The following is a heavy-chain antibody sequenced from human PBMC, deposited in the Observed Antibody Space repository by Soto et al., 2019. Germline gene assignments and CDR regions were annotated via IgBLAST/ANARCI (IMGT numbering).Heavy chain of an antibody. V-gene: IGHV1-69*13. Sequence: RASVKVSCKAIGGAFGRYSVSWVRQAPGQGLEWIGGVIPAFNTSNYALTFKGRVTINADESTTTVFMELRSLRSEDTALYYCARGDEMTAVTIFEYWGQGTLVTVSS. D-gene: IGHD4-17*01. J-gene: IGHJ4*02. CDR2: VIPAFNTS. CDR1: GGAFGRYS. CDR3: ARGDEMTAVTIFEY.